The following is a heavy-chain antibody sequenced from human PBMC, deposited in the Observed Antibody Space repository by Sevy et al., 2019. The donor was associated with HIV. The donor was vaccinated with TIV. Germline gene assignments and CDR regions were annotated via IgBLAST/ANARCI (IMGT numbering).Heavy chain of an antibody. D-gene: IGHD5-12*01. V-gene: IGHV1-24*01. CDR2: FDPEDGET. J-gene: IGHJ5*02. CDR3: ATDRGSRSGYVNWFDP. Sequence: ASVKVSCKVSGYTLTELSMHWVRQAPGKGLEWMGGFDPEDGETIYAQTFQGRVTMTEDTSTDTAYMELSSLRSEDTAVYYCATDRGSRSGYVNWFDPWGQGTLVTVSS. CDR1: GYTLTELS.